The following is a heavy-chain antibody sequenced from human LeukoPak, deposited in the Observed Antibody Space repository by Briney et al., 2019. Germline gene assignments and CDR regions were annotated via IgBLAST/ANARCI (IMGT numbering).Heavy chain of an antibody. CDR3: AREHYFYYMDA. J-gene: IGHJ6*03. CDR1: GFTFSSQW. V-gene: IGHV3-7*01. Sequence: GGSLRLSCAASGFTFSSQWMSWVRQAPGKGLEWVAIVNQGGTQKYYVDSVKGRFTISRDNAENSLYLQMNSLRAEDTAVYYCAREHYFYYMDAWGKGTTVTVSS. CDR2: VNQGGTQK.